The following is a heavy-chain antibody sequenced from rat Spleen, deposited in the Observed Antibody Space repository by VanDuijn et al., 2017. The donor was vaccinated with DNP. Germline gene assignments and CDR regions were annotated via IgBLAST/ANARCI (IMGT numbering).Heavy chain of an antibody. V-gene: IGHV4-2*01. CDR2: INKDGTSI. CDR3: ATHDYGH. J-gene: IGHJ2*01. CDR1: GFNFNDNW. Sequence: EVKLVESGGGLVQPGRSLKLSCAVSGFNFNDNWMGWVRQAPGKGLEWIGEINKDGTSINYTPSLKDKFTISRDNAQNTLYLQMDSLRSEDTATYYCATHDYGHWGQGVMVTVSS. D-gene: IGHD1-7*01.